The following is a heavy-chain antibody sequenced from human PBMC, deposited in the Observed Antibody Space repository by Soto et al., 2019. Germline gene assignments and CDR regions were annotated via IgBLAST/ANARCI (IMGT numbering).Heavy chain of an antibody. Sequence: DVQLLQSGGGLVQPGGSLRLSCATSGFTFGSYAMSWVRQAPGKGLEWVSVISGGGTTTHYAGSVKGRFTISRDSSTDTLYLQMNSLRVEDTAIYYCATARIYSSPYDDWGHGTLVTVSS. J-gene: IGHJ4*01. V-gene: IGHV3-23*01. D-gene: IGHD6-19*01. CDR3: ATARIYSSPYDD. CDR2: ISGGGTTT. CDR1: GFTFGSYA.